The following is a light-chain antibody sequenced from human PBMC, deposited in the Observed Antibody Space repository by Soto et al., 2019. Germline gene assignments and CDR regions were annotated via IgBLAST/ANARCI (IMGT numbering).Light chain of an antibody. Sequence: QSVLTQPASVSGSPGQSITISCTGTSSDVGGYNYVSWYQQHPGKAPKLMIYDVSNRPSGVSNRFSGSKSGNTASLTISGLQAEDEAEYYCSSYTSSSTLLYVFGTGTK. V-gene: IGLV2-14*01. J-gene: IGLJ1*01. CDR3: SSYTSSSTLLYV. CDR2: DVS. CDR1: SSDVGGYNY.